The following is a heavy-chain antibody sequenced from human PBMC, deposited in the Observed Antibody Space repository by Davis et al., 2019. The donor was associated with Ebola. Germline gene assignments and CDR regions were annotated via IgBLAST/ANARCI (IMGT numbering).Heavy chain of an antibody. J-gene: IGHJ6*02. D-gene: IGHD6-19*01. CDR2: ISGSGGST. CDR1: GFTFSSYW. V-gene: IGHV3-23*01. CDR3: AKRIAVAGTHGMDV. Sequence: GGSLRLSCAASGFTFSSYWMSWVRQAPGKGLEWVSAISGSGGSTYYADSVKGRFTISRDNSKNTLYLQMNSLRAEDTAVYYCAKRIAVAGTHGMDVWGQGTTVTVSS.